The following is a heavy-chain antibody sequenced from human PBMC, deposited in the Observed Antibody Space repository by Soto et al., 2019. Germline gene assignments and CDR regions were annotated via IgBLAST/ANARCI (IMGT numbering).Heavy chain of an antibody. CDR1: GGSISRGGYY. Sequence: QVQLQESGPGLVKPSQTLSLTSTVSGGSISRGGYYWSWIRQHPGKGLEWIGYIYYSGGTYYNPSLKSRVTISVDTSENQFSLRLSSVTAADTAVYYCARKDSGYADYMDVWGKGTTVTVSS. CDR3: ARKDSGYADYMDV. J-gene: IGHJ6*03. D-gene: IGHD5-12*01. V-gene: IGHV4-31*03. CDR2: IYYSGGT.